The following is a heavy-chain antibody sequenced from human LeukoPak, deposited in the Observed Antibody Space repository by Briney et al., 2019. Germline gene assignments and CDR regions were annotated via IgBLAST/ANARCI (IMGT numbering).Heavy chain of an antibody. J-gene: IGHJ4*02. CDR1: GFTFNAYS. V-gene: IGHV3-21*06. CDR3: LRGDRRDY. Sequence: GGSLRLSCEASGFTFNAYSMNWARQAPGKGLEWVSSIDSSGGYMFYADSVKGRFIISRDNAKDSLYLQMNSLRVEDTAVYYCLRGDRRDYWGQGTLVTVSS. CDR2: IDSSGGYM.